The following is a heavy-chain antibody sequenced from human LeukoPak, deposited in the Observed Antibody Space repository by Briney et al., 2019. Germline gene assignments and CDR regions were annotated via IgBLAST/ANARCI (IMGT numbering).Heavy chain of an antibody. CDR3: AKDRGWELLLWDAFDI. J-gene: IGHJ3*02. D-gene: IGHD2-15*01. CDR2: IRFDGSNN. V-gene: IGHV3-30*02. Sequence: QPGGSLRLSCAASGFTFSSYGMHWVRQAPGKGLQWVAFIRFDGSNNNYADSVKGRFTITRDNSKNTLYLQMNSLRADDMAVYYCAKDRGWELLLWDAFDIWGQGTMVTVSS. CDR1: GFTFSSYG.